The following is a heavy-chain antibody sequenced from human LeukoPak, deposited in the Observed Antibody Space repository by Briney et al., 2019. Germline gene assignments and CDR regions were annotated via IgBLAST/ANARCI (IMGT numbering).Heavy chain of an antibody. CDR1: GYSFTSYG. D-gene: IGHD5-18*01. Sequence: ASVKVSCKASGYSFTSYGISWVRQAPGQGLQYMGWFRTFTGDTNYAQNFQDRVVFTTDPSTNTAYMELRSLRSDDTAVYYCARDPLDTAMGTDWGQGTLVTVSS. CDR3: ARDPLDTAMGTD. J-gene: IGHJ4*02. V-gene: IGHV1-18*01. CDR2: FRTFTGDT.